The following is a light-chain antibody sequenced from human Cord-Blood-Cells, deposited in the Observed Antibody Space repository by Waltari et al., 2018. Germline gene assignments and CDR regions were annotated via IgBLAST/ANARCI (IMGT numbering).Light chain of an antibody. CDR1: QSISSW. CDR3: QQYNSYWT. V-gene: IGKV1-5*03. J-gene: IGKJ1*01. Sequence: DIQMTQSPSTLSASVGDSVTITGRGSQSISSWLAWYQQKPGKAPKLLSYKASSLESGVPSRFSGSGSGTEFTLTISSLQPDDFATYYCQQYNSYWTFGQGTKVEIK. CDR2: KAS.